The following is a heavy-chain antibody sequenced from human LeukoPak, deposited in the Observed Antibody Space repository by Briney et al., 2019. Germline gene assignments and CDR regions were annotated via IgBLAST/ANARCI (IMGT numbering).Heavy chain of an antibody. J-gene: IGHJ4*02. CDR2: IYYSGST. D-gene: IGHD3-10*01. CDR1: GGSISSYY. V-gene: IGHV4-59*01. Sequence: SETLSLTCTVSGGSISSYYWSWIRQPPGKGLEWIGYIYYSGSTNYNPSLKSRVTISVDTSKNQFSLKLSSVTAADTAVYYCARSPNYYGSGGNIDYWGQGTLVTVSS. CDR3: ARSPNYYGSGGNIDY.